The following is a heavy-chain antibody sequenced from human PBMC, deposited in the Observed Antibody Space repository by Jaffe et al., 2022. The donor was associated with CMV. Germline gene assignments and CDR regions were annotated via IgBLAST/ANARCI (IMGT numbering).Heavy chain of an antibody. CDR3: AGMTEETEGYYGMDV. CDR1: GGSISSSSYY. Sequence: QLQLQESGPGLVKPSETLSLTCTVSGGSISSSSYYWGWIRQPPGKGLEWIGSIYYSGSTYYNPSLKSRVTISVDTSKNQFSLKLSSVTAADTAVYYCAGMTEETEGYYGMDVWGQGTTVTVSS. J-gene: IGHJ6*02. CDR2: IYYSGST. V-gene: IGHV4-39*01.